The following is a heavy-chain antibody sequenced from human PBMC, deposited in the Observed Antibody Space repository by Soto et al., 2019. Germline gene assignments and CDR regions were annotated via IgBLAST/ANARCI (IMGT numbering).Heavy chain of an antibody. D-gene: IGHD2-2*01. CDR3: AHINIVVVPAAMVYYYMDV. J-gene: IGHJ6*03. V-gene: IGHV2-5*02. CDR2: IYWDDDK. Sequence: QITLKESGPTLVKPTQTLTLTCTFSGFSLSTSGVGVGWIRQPPGKALEWLALIYWDDDKRYSPSLKSRLTITKDPSNTQVVLPMTNMDPVDTATYYCAHINIVVVPAAMVYYYMDVWGKGTTVTVSS. CDR1: GFSLSTSGVG.